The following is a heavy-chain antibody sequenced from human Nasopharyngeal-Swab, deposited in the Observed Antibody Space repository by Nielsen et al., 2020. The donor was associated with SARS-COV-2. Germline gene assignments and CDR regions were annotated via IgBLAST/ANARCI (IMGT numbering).Heavy chain of an antibody. CDR2: IYQSGST. J-gene: IGHJ3*01. Sequence: PGQGLEWIGYIYQSGSTDYNPSLKSRVTISIDRSKNQFSLKLISVTAADTAVYYCAREISGGSSHDAFDVWGQGTMVTVSS. D-gene: IGHD2-15*01. V-gene: IGHV4-30-2*01. CDR3: AREISGGSSHDAFDV.